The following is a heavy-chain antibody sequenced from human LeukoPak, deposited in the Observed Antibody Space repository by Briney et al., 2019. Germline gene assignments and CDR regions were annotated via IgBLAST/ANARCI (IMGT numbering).Heavy chain of an antibody. CDR3: ARANSSTSSYYDY. J-gene: IGHJ4*02. CDR1: GGSISSGSYY. V-gene: IGHV4-61*02. CDR2: IYTSGST. D-gene: IGHD2-2*01. Sequence: SETLSLTCTVSGGSISSGSYYWSWIRQPAGKGLEWIGRIYTSGSTNYNPSLKSRVTISVDTSKNQFSLKLSSVTAADTAVYYCARANSSTSSYYDYWGQGTPVTVSS.